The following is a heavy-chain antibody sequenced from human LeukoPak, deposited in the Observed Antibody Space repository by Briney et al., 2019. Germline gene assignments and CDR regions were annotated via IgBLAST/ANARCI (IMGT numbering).Heavy chain of an antibody. D-gene: IGHD3-22*01. CDR1: GFTFGSYA. CDR3: AKAPANSRSGYYCFDY. Sequence: QPGGSLRLSCAASGFTFGSYAMSWVRQAPGKGLEWVSAISGGGGSTYYADSVKGRFTISRDNSKNTLYLQMNSLRAEDTAVYYCAKAPANSRSGYYCFDYWGQGTLVTVSS. J-gene: IGHJ4*02. V-gene: IGHV3-23*01. CDR2: ISGGGGST.